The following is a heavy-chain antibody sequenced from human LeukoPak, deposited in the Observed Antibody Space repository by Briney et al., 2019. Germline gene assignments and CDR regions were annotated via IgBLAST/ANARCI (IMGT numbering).Heavy chain of an antibody. CDR1: GFTFSSYA. CDR2: ISGSGGST. J-gene: IGHJ4*02. V-gene: IGHV3-23*01. CDR3: AKAPLSRVQKWLRAYYFDY. Sequence: PGGSLRLSCAASGFTFSSYAMSWVRQAPGKGLEWVSAISGSGGSTYYADSVKGRFTISRDNSKNTLYLQMNSLRVEDTAVYYCAKAPLSRVQKWLRAYYFDYWGQGTLVTVSS. D-gene: IGHD5-12*01.